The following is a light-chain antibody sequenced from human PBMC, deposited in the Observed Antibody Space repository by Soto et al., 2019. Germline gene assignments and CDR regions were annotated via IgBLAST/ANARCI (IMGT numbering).Light chain of an antibody. CDR3: SSYAGSNNVV. J-gene: IGLJ2*01. V-gene: IGLV2-8*01. CDR1: SSDVGGYNY. Sequence: QSVLGQPPSASGSPGQSVTISCTGTSSDVGGYNYVSWYQQHPGKAPKLMIYEASKRPSGVPDRFSGSKSGNTASLTVSGLQAEDDSDYYCSSYAGSNNVVFGGGTQLTVL. CDR2: EAS.